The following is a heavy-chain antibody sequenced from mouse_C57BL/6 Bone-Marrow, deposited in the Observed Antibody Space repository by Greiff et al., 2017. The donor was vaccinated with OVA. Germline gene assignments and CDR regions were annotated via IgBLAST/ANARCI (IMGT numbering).Heavy chain of an antibody. J-gene: IGHJ3*01. CDR3: TTGIAMVGAY. D-gene: IGHD1-1*02. V-gene: IGHV14-4*01. Sequence: VQLQQPGAELVMPGASVKVSCTASGFNFTDDYMHWVKQRPEQGLEWIGWIDPSNGDTDYTPKFQGKATITADTSSNTAYLQLSSLTSEDTAVYYCTTGIAMVGAYWGKGTLVTVAA. CDR1: GFNFTDDY. CDR2: IDPSNGDT.